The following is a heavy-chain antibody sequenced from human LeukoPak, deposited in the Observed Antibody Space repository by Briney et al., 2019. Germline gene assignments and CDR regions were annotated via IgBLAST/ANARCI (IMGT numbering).Heavy chain of an antibody. V-gene: IGHV1-46*01. CDR3: ATGPYYYVSGGYWGGAFDI. D-gene: IGHD3-22*01. Sequence: ASVKVSCKASGYTFTGYYMHWVRQAPGQGLEWMGIINPSGGSTSYAQKFQGRVTMTRDTSTSTVYMELSSLRSEDTAVYYCATGPYYYVSGGYWGGAFDIWGQGTMVTVSS. J-gene: IGHJ3*02. CDR2: INPSGGST. CDR1: GYTFTGYY.